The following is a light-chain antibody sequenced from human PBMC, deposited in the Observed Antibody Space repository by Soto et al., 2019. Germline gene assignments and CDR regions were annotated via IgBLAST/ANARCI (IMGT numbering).Light chain of an antibody. CDR1: QTVSSF. CDR3: QQYGSSPLT. CDR2: DSS. Sequence: VLTQSPATLSLSPGERATLSCRASQTVSSFLAWYQQKPGQAPRLLIHDSSDRATGIPDRFSGSGSGTDFTLTISRLEPEDFAVYYCQQYGSSPLTFGGGTKVEIK. V-gene: IGKV3-20*01. J-gene: IGKJ4*01.